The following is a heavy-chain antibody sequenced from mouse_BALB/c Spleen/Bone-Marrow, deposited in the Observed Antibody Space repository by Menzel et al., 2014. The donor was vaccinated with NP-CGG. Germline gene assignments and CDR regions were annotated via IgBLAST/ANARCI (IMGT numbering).Heavy chain of an antibody. CDR1: GYTFTSYW. D-gene: IGHD2-3*01. V-gene: IGHV1S81*02. CDR2: INPSNGRT. Sequence: VKLMESGAELVKPGASVKLSCKASGYTFTSYWIHWVKLRPGRGLEWIGEINPSNGRTNYNEKFKNKATLTVDESSSTAYIQLSSLTSEDSAVYYCARYDGPAWFAYWGQGTLVTVSA. CDR3: ARYDGPAWFAY. J-gene: IGHJ3*01.